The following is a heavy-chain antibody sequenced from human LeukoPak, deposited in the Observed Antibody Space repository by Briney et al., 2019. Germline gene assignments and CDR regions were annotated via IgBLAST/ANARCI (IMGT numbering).Heavy chain of an antibody. CDR1: GYTFTSYG. J-gene: IGHJ6*03. Sequence: AAVKVSCKASGYTFTSYGISWVRQAPGQGLEWMGWISAYSGNTNYAQKLQGRVTMTTDTSTSTAYMELRRLRSDDTAVYYCARGRGISNYYYYMDVWGKGTTVTVSS. V-gene: IGHV1-18*01. CDR2: ISAYSGNT. CDR3: ARGRGISNYYYYMDV. D-gene: IGHD3-10*01.